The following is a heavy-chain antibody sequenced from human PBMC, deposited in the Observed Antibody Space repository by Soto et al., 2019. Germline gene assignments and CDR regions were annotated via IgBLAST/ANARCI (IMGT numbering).Heavy chain of an antibody. CDR3: ARGTYYYDSSGYGELDY. Sequence: QVQLVQSGAEVKKPGASVKVSCKASGYTFTTYGISWVRQAPGQGLEWMGWISAYNGNTNYAQKLQGRVTMTTDTSTSTAYMELRSLGSDDTAVYYCARGTYYYDSSGYGELDYWGQGTLVTVSS. CDR2: ISAYNGNT. J-gene: IGHJ4*02. V-gene: IGHV1-18*01. D-gene: IGHD3-22*01. CDR1: GYTFTTYG.